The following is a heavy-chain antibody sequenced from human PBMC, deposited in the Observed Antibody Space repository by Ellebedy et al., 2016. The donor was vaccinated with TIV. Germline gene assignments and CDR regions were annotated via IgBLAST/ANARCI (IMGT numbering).Heavy chain of an antibody. CDR3: AKDTTLNGYYFYY. D-gene: IGHD2/OR15-2a*01. CDR2: ISGSGDST. Sequence: PGGSLRLSCEASGFTFSSYAMSWVRQAPGKGLEWVSTISGSGDSTLYADSVKGRFTISRDNSMRTLYLQVSSLRAEDTAVYYCAKDTTLNGYYFYYWGQGTLVTVSS. CDR1: GFTFSSYA. V-gene: IGHV3-23*01. J-gene: IGHJ4*02.